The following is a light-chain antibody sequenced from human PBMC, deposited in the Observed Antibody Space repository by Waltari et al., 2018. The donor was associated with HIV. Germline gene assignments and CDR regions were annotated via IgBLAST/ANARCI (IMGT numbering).Light chain of an antibody. CDR1: SSDVDGHHS. CDR3: SSHAGSNLFVV. Sequence: QSALTQPPSASGSPGQSVTLSCTGPSSDVDGHHSVSWYQQLPGKAPQLMIFEVNKRPSGVPDRFSGSQSGNTASLTVSGLQPEDEADYYCSSHAGSNLFVVFGGGTKLTVL. J-gene: IGLJ2*01. V-gene: IGLV2-8*01. CDR2: EVN.